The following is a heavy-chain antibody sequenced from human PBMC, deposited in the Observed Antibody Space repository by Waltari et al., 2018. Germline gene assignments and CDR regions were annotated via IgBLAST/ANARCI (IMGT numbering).Heavy chain of an antibody. Sequence: QVQLVESGGGVVQPGRSLRLSCAASGFTFSRYGMTWVRQAPGKGLEWVAVRSYDGSNKYYADSVKGRFTISRDNSKNTLYLQMNSLRAEDTAVYYCAKESTPVVTPGYFDYWGQGTLVTVSS. CDR2: RSYDGSNK. CDR3: AKESTPVVTPGYFDY. J-gene: IGHJ4*02. V-gene: IGHV3-30*18. D-gene: IGHD2-21*02. CDR1: GFTFSRYG.